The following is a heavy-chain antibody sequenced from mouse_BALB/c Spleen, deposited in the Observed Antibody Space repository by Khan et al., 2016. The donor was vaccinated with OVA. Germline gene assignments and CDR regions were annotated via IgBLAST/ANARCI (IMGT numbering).Heavy chain of an antibody. J-gene: IGHJ3*01. V-gene: IGHV1S132*01. D-gene: IGHD2-1*01. CDR1: GYTFTSYW. CDR2: IFPGTGTT. CDR3: ARGYFGNYEFAY. Sequence: QVQLQQSGAELVKPGASVKLSCKTSGYTFTSYWIQWVKQRPGQGLGWFGEIFPGTGTTYYNENFKGKATLTIDTSSTTAYMQLSSLTSEDSAVYFCARGYFGNYEFAYWSQGTLVAVSS.